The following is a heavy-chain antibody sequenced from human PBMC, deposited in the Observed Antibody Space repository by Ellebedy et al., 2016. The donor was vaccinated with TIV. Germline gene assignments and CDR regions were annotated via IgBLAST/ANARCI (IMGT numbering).Heavy chain of an antibody. CDR2: IRQDGSDK. J-gene: IGHJ3*02. D-gene: IGHD4-17*01. CDR3: ATDGSYGDYRSPTHAFEI. CDR1: GFSFSSYW. V-gene: IGHV3-7*01. Sequence: GGSLRLSCAASGFSFSSYWMSWVRQAPGKGLEWVANIRQDGSDKYYVDSVKGRFTISRDNAKNSLYLQTNSLRAEDTAVYYCATDGSYGDYRSPTHAFEIWGQGTMVTVSS.